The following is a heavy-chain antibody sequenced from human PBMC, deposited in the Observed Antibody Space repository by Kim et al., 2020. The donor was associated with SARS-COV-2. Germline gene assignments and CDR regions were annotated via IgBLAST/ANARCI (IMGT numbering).Heavy chain of an antibody. CDR3: ARGLPPYHPPFDY. Sequence: GGSLRLSCAASGFTFSSYSMNWVRQAPGKGLEWVSSISSSSSYTYYADSVKGRFTISRDNAKNSLYLQMNSLRAEDTAVYYCARGLPPYHPPFDYWGQGT. D-gene: IGHD2-2*01. J-gene: IGHJ4*02. CDR1: GFTFSSYS. V-gene: IGHV3-21*01. CDR2: ISSSSSYT.